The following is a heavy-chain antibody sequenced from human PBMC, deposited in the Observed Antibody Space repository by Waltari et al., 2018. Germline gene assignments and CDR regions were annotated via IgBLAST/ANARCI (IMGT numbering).Heavy chain of an antibody. V-gene: IGHV4-31*03. D-gene: IGHD6-6*01. J-gene: IGHJ6*02. Sequence: QVQLQESGPGLVKPSQTLSLTCTFSGGSISSGGYYWSWIRQHPGKGLEWIGYIYHSGSTYYNPSLKSRVTISVDRSKNQFSLKLSSVTAADTAVYYCTRDRSSSSYGMDVWGQGTTVTVSS. CDR3: TRDRSSSSYGMDV. CDR2: IYHSGST. CDR1: GGSISSGGYY.